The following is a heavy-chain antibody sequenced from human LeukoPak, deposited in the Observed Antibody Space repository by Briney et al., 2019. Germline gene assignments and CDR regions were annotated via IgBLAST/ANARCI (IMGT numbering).Heavy chain of an antibody. CDR2: IYYSGST. D-gene: IGHD6-13*01. Sequence: PSETLSLTCTVSGGSISSYYWSWIRQPPGKGLEWIGYIYYSGSTNYNPSLKSRVTISVDKSKNQFSLKLSSVTAADTAVYYCARIAAAGLDYWGQGTLVTVSS. CDR3: ARIAAAGLDY. CDR1: GGSISSYY. J-gene: IGHJ4*02. V-gene: IGHV4-59*12.